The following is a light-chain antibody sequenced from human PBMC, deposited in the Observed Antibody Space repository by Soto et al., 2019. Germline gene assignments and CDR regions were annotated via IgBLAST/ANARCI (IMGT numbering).Light chain of an antibody. Sequence: NFMLTQPHSVSESPGKTVTISCTRSSGSIASYYVQWYRQRPGSAPTTVIYEHNQRPSGVPGRFSGFIDSSSNSASLTISGLKTEDEADYYCQSYDNTNQVFGGGTKVNVL. CDR3: QSYDNTNQV. V-gene: IGLV6-57*03. J-gene: IGLJ3*02. CDR1: SGSIASYY. CDR2: EHN.